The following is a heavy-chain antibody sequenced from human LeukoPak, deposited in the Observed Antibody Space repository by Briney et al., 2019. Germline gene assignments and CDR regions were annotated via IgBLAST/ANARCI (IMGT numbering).Heavy chain of an antibody. CDR3: ARGAARRGWFWFDP. CDR2: MNPNSGNT. Sequence: ASVKVSCKASGYTFTGYYMHWVRQAPGQGLEWMGWMNPNSGNTGYAQKFQGRVTMTRNTSISTAYMELSSLRSEDTAVYYCARGAARRGWFWFDPWGQGTLVTVSS. D-gene: IGHD6-6*01. CDR1: GYTFTGYY. V-gene: IGHV1-8*02. J-gene: IGHJ5*02.